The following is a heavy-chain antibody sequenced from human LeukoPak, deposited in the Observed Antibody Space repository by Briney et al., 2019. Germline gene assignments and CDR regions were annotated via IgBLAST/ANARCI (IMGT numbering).Heavy chain of an antibody. CDR3: ARSMVLSYYYMDV. Sequence: GGSLRLSCAASAFTFSSYWMTWVRQAPGKGLEWVANINRDESEKYCVDSVKGRFTISRDNAKNSLYLQMNSLRAEDTAVYYCARSMVLSYYYMDVWGKGTTVTVSS. D-gene: IGHD4/OR15-4a*01. J-gene: IGHJ6*03. CDR1: AFTFSSYW. V-gene: IGHV3-7*01. CDR2: INRDESEK.